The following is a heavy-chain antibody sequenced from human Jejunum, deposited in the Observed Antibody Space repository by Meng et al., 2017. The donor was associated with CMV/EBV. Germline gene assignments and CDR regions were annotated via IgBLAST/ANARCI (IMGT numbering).Heavy chain of an antibody. J-gene: IGHJ6*02. Sequence: WSWIRQSPSGGLEWLGRVYYRSEWLSHYAVSVKSRITISPDTSRSHLSLQLKSVTPDDTAVYFCARDRELVGDTTAFHVNYGMDVWGQGTPVTVSS. V-gene: IGHV6-1*01. CDR3: ARDRELVGDTTAFHVNYGMDV. CDR2: VYYRSEWLS. D-gene: IGHD1-26*01.